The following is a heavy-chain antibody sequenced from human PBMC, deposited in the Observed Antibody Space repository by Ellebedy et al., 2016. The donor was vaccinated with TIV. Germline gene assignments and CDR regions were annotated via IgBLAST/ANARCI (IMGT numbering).Heavy chain of an antibody. D-gene: IGHD4-11*01. Sequence: GESLKISCSASGFTFTSYAMHWVRQAPGKGLEYVSAISNNGGSTYYTDSVKGRFTISRDDSKDTVYLEMNSLKTEDTAVYYCTSDGISNYRYYYYGMDVWGQGTTVTVSS. CDR1: GFTFTSYA. CDR2: ISNNGGST. J-gene: IGHJ6*02. CDR3: TSDGISNYRYYYYGMDV. V-gene: IGHV3-64*04.